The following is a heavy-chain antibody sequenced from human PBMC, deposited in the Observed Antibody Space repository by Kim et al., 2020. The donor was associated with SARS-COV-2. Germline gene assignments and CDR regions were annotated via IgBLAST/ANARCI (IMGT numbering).Heavy chain of an antibody. V-gene: IGHV3-30*03. D-gene: IGHD6-19*01. CDR2: ISYDGSNK. Sequence: GGSLRLSCAASGFTFSSYGMHWVRQAPGKGLEWVAVISYDGSNKYYADSVKGRFTISRDNSKNTLYLQMNSLRAEDTAVYYGHSSGWEHETYYYYYMDVWGKGTTVTVSS. J-gene: IGHJ6*03. CDR1: GFTFSSYG. CDR3: HSSGWEHETYYYYYMDV.